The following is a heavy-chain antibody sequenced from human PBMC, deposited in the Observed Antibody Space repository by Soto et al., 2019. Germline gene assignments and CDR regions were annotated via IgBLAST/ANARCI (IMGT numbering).Heavy chain of an antibody. D-gene: IGHD2-15*01. Sequence: EVQLVESGGGLVQPGGSLRLSCAASGFTFSSYWMHWVRQAPGKGLVWVSHIDSDGRGTIYADSVKGRFTTSRDNAKNKLYLQINSRRAEEKGVGYCARWLYSAFGLWGQGTMVNVSS. CDR1: GFTFSSYW. J-gene: IGHJ3*01. CDR2: IDSDGRGT. V-gene: IGHV3-74*01. CDR3: ARWLYSAFGL.